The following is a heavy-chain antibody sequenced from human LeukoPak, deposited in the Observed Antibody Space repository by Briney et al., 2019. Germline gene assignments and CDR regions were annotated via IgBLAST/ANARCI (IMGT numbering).Heavy chain of an antibody. CDR2: ISYDGSNK. Sequence: PGGSLRLSCAASGFTFSSYAMNWVRQAPGKGLEWVAFISYDGSNKYYPDSVKGRFTISRDKSENMLYLQMNSLRIEDTAVYYCTKGGGVTDYYPFIGPYFDLWGRGTPVTVSS. CDR3: TKGGGVTDYYPFIGPYFDL. D-gene: IGHD1-26*01. J-gene: IGHJ2*01. CDR1: GFTFSSYA. V-gene: IGHV3-30-3*01.